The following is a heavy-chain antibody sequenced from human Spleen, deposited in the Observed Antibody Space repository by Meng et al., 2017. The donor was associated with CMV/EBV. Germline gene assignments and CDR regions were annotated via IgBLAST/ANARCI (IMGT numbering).Heavy chain of an antibody. CDR2: IIHIFGTT. J-gene: IGHJ5*02. CDR1: GDTIRNDA. Sequence: SGDTIRNDAVRWVRRDPGQELEWMGRIIHIFGTTVYARRFQDRVTISTDESTRTAYMELSSLRSDDTALYFCARHPNTGNSGWFDPWGQGTLVTVSS. V-gene: IGHV1-69*05. CDR3: ARHPNTGNSGWFDP. D-gene: IGHD4-23*01.